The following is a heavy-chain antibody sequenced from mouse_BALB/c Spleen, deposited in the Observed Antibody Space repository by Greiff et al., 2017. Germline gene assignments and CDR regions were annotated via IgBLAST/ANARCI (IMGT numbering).Heavy chain of an antibody. CDR2: IDPENGDT. J-gene: IGHJ3*01. Sequence: EVQLQQSGAELVRSGASVKLSCTASGFNIKDYYMHWVKQRPEQGLEWIGWIDPENGDTEYAPKFQGKATMTADTSSNTAYLQLSSLTSEDTAVYYCNAEPQTWFAYWGQGTLVTVSA. V-gene: IGHV14-4*02. CDR3: NAEPQTWFAY. CDR1: GFNIKDYY.